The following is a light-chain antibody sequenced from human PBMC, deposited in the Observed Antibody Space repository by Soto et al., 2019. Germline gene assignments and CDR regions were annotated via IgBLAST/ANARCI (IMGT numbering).Light chain of an antibody. V-gene: IGKV3-11*01. CDR3: QQRSNWPPWT. CDR2: DAS. CDR1: QSVNNY. Sequence: EIVLTQSPATLSLSPGERATLSCRASQSVNNYLAWYQQKPGHAPRLLIYDASNRATGIPAMFSGSGSGTAFPLTISSLEPEDFAVYYCQQRSNWPPWTFGQGTKVEIK. J-gene: IGKJ1*01.